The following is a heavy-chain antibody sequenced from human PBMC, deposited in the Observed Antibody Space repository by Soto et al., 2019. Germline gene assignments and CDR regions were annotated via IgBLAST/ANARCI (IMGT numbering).Heavy chain of an antibody. D-gene: IGHD1-26*01. CDR3: AVDDVGASHDLDY. CDR2: ISSSGSTT. Sequence: PGGSLRLSCAATGFTLRTNGMSWVRQAPGKGLEWVSYISSSGSTTCYAASLKGRFTISRDNAKNSLYLQMNSLRAEDTAVYYCAVDDVGASHDLDYWGQGTLVTVSS. J-gene: IGHJ4*02. V-gene: IGHV3-48*04. CDR1: GFTLRTNG.